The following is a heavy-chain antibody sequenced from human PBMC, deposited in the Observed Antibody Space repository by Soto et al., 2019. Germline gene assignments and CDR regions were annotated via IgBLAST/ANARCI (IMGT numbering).Heavy chain of an antibody. CDR2: INPNSGGT. D-gene: IGHD6-13*01. CDR3: ARDLGYSSSWPLYYYYYGMDV. CDR1: GYTFTGYY. J-gene: IGHJ6*02. Sequence: GASVKVSCKASGYTFTGYYMHWVRQAPGQGLEWMGWINPNSGGTNYAQKFQGWVTMTRDTSISTAYMELSRLRSDDTAVYYCARDLGYSSSWPLYYYYYGMDVWGQGTTVTVSS. V-gene: IGHV1-2*04.